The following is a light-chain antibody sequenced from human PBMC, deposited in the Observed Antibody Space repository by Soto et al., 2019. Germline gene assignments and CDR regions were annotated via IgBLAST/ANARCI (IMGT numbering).Light chain of an antibody. CDR1: SSDVGSYHY. CDR3: SSYTSGRDVYV. J-gene: IGLJ1*01. V-gene: IGLV2-14*01. Sequence: QSVLTQPASVSGSPGQSITISCTGTSSDVGSYHYVSWFQQHPGKAPKLIIFEVSDRPSGVSTRFSGSKSGDTASLTISGLQADDEDDYYCSSYTSGRDVYVFGGGTKVTVL. CDR2: EVS.